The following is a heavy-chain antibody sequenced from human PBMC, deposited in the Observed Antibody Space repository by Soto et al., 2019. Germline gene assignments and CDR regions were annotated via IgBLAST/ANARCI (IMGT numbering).Heavy chain of an antibody. CDR3: ARGSSIAGLYYGMDV. Sequence: PSETLSLTCTVSGGSISSGGYYWTWIRQHPGKGLEWIGYNYYSGITYYNPSLKSRVTISLDTSKNQFSLKLSSVTAADTAVYYCARGSSIAGLYYGMDVWGQGIKVTVTS. D-gene: IGHD6-6*01. CDR1: GGSISSGGYY. CDR2: NYYSGIT. V-gene: IGHV4-31*03. J-gene: IGHJ6*02.